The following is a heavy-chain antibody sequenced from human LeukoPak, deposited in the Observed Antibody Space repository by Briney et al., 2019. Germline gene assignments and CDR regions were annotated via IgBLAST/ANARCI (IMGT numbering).Heavy chain of an antibody. CDR1: GGSISRSSYY. Sequence: SETLSLTCTVSGGSISRSSYYWGCIRQPPGKGLEWIGSIHYSGIIYYNPSLESRVTISVDKSKNQFSLNLSSVTAADTAVYYCASGSHAVTTHFDYWGQGTLVTVSS. CDR3: ASGSHAVTTHFDY. V-gene: IGHV4-39*07. J-gene: IGHJ4*02. D-gene: IGHD3-16*01. CDR2: IHYSGII.